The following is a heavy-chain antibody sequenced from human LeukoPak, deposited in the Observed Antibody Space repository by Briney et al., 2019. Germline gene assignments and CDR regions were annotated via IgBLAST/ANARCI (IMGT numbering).Heavy chain of an antibody. J-gene: IGHJ4*02. V-gene: IGHV4-34*01. CDR3: ARGHDSSGYYFDY. D-gene: IGHD3-22*01. Sequence: KPSETLSLTCAVCGGSFSGYYWSWIRQPPGKGLEWIGEINHSGSTNYNPSLKSRVTISVDTSKNQFSLKLSSVTAADTAVYYCARGHDSSGYYFDYWGQGTLVTVSS. CDR2: INHSGST. CDR1: GGSFSGYY.